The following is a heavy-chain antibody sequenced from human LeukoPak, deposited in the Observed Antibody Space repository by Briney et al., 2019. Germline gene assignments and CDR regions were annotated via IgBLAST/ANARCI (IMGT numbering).Heavy chain of an antibody. CDR1: GYTLTQLS. D-gene: IGHD1-26*01. V-gene: IGHV1-24*01. CDR3: ATDSGTCFLF. Sequence: GASVKVSCKVSGYTLTQLSMHWVRQAPGKGLEWMGGFDPEDGETIYAQKFQGRVTMTEDTSTDTAYMELSSLRSDDTAVYYCATDSGTCFLFWGQGTLVTVSS. CDR2: FDPEDGET. J-gene: IGHJ4*02.